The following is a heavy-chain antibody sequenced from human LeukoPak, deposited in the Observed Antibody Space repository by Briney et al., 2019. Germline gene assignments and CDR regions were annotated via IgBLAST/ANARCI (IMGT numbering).Heavy chain of an antibody. Sequence: ASVKVSCKASGYTFTSYGISWMRQAPGQGHKRMGWISAYNGNTNYAQKLQGRVTMTTDTSTSSAYMELRSLRSDDTAVYYCARDIVVVPGPWDYWGQGTLVTVSS. J-gene: IGHJ4*02. V-gene: IGHV1-18*01. CDR2: ISAYNGNT. CDR1: GYTFTSYG. D-gene: IGHD2-2*01. CDR3: ARDIVVVPGPWDY.